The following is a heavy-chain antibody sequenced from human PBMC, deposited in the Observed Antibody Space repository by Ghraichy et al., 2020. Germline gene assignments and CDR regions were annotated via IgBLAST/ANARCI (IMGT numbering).Heavy chain of an antibody. Sequence: GGSLRLSCAASGFTFNNYGMHWVRQAPGKGLEWVAVIWYDGSKKYYADSVKGRFTISRDNSKNTLYLQMNSLRVEDTAVYYCARECSSTSCADAFDIWGQGTMVTVSA. J-gene: IGHJ3*02. CDR1: GFTFNNYG. CDR3: ARECSSTSCADAFDI. V-gene: IGHV3-33*01. CDR2: IWYDGSKK. D-gene: IGHD2-2*01.